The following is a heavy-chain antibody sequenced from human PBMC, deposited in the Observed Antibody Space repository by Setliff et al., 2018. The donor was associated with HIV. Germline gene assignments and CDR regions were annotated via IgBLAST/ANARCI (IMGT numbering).Heavy chain of an antibody. CDR2: IIPIFGTT. CDR1: GGTFSSYA. D-gene: IGHD3-22*01. CDR3: VIGRDYYDSSGYFLYNYYGMDV. Sequence: SVKVSCKASGGTFSSYAISWVRQAPGQGLEWMGGIIPIFGTTNYAQKFQGRVTITADESTSTAYMAMSSLRSEDTAVYYCVIGRDYYDSSGYFLYNYYGMDVWGQGTTVTVSS. J-gene: IGHJ6*02. V-gene: IGHV1-69*13.